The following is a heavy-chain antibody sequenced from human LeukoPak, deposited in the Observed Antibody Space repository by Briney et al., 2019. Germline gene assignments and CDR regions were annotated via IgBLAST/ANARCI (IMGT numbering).Heavy chain of an antibody. D-gene: IGHD3-10*01. J-gene: IGHJ6*02. CDR2: IWYDGSNK. CDR3: ARDSPMVRGTYGMDV. CDR1: GFTFSSYG. V-gene: IGHV3-33*01. Sequence: PGGSLRLSCAASGFTFSSYGMHWVRQAPGKGLEWVAVIWYDGSNKYYADSVKGRFTISRDNSKNTVYLQMNSLRAEDTAVYYCARDSPMVRGTYGMDVWGQGTTVTVSS.